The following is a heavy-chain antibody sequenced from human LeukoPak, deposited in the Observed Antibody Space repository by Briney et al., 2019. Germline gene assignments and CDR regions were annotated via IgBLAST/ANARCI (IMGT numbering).Heavy chain of an antibody. CDR3: ARDRHYYDSSGYYYYFDY. Sequence: PSETLSLTCTVSGGSISSSYWSWIRQPPGKGLEWIGYIYYSGSTNYNPSLKSRVTISVDTSKNQFSLKLSSVTAADTAVYYCARDRHYYDSSGYYYYFDYWGQGTLVTVSS. CDR2: IYYSGST. V-gene: IGHV4-59*01. J-gene: IGHJ4*02. CDR1: GGSISSSY. D-gene: IGHD3-22*01.